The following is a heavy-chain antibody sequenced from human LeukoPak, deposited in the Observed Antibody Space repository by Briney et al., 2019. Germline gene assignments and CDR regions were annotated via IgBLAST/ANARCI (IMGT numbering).Heavy chain of an antibody. CDR3: VRESRPGGAMGLYHNLDY. CDR1: GFTFTKYW. CDR2: IKEDGTEK. V-gene: IGHV3-7*01. Sequence: WGSLRLSCAASGFTFTKYWMTWVRQAPGKRLEWVANIKEDGTEKNLVDSVKGRFTISRDNTKNLLFLEMNNLRGDDTAIYYCVRESRPGGAMGLYHNLDYWGQGTLVAVSS. D-gene: IGHD1-1*01. J-gene: IGHJ4*02.